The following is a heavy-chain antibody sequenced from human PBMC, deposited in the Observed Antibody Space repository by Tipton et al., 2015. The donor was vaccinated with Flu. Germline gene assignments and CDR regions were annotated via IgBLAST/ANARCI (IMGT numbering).Heavy chain of an antibody. CDR2: IYYSGST. CDR1: GGSISSFY. J-gene: IGHJ4*02. Sequence: TLSLTCTVSGGSISSFYWSWIRQPPEKGLEWIGYIYYSGSTSYNPSLKSRVTISVDTSENQFSLKLTSVTAADTAVYYCARAGRYQNFDFWGQGTLVTVSS. V-gene: IGHV4-59*01. CDR3: ARAGRYQNFDF. D-gene: IGHD2-2*01.